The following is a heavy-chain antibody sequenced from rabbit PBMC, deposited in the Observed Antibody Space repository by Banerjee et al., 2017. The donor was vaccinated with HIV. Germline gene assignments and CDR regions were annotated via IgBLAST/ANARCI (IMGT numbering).Heavy chain of an antibody. CDR1: GFDFSTYG. J-gene: IGHJ4*01. V-gene: IGHV1S47*01. CDR2: ISTGDGST. CDR3: ARWSSGGGLGL. Sequence: QEQLKETGGGLVQPGGSLKLSCKASGFDFSTYGVNWVRQAPGKGLEWIGCISTGDGSTYYASWVNGRFSISRENTQNTVSLQMNSLTAADTATYFCARWSSGGGLGLWGQGTLVTVS. D-gene: IGHD1-1*01.